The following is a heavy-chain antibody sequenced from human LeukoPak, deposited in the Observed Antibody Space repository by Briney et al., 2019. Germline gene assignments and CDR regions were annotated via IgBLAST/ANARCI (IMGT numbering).Heavy chain of an antibody. J-gene: IGHJ3*02. Sequence: ASVKVSCKASGYTFTGYYMHWVRQAPGQGLEWMGWINPNSGGTNYAQKFQGRVTMTRDTSISTAYMELSRLRSDDTAVYYCARDDYGSGSYNIWGQGTMVTVSS. D-gene: IGHD3-10*01. CDR3: ARDDYGSGSYNI. CDR2: INPNSGGT. CDR1: GYTFTGYY. V-gene: IGHV1-2*02.